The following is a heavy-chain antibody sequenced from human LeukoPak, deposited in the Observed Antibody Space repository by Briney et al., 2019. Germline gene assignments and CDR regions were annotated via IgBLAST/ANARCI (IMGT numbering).Heavy chain of an antibody. CDR3: ARGGKGITMVRGVKNGMDV. CDR2: INHSGST. Sequence: SETLSLTCAVYGGSFSGYYWSWIRQPPGKGLEWIGEINHSGSTNYNPSLKSRVTISVDTSKNQFSLKLSSVTAADTAVYYCARGGKGITMVRGVKNGMDVWGQGTTVTVSS. CDR1: GGSFSGYY. J-gene: IGHJ6*02. D-gene: IGHD3-10*01. V-gene: IGHV4-34*01.